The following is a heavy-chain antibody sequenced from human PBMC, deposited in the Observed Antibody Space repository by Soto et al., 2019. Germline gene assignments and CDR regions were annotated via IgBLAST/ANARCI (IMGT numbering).Heavy chain of an antibody. Sequence: PGGSLRLSCAASGFMFDDFGMSWVRQAPGKGLEWVSGITWNSGSTGYADSVKGRFTISRDNAKNSLYLQMDSLRAEDTAFYYCARDGGVAVAVDAFDIWGQGTMVTVSS. CDR3: ARDGGVAVAVDAFDI. CDR2: ITWNSGST. D-gene: IGHD6-19*01. CDR1: GFMFDDFG. J-gene: IGHJ3*02. V-gene: IGHV3-20*04.